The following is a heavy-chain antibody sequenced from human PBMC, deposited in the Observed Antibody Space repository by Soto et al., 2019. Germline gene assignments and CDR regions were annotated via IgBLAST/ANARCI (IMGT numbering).Heavy chain of an antibody. CDR1: GFTFSSYT. J-gene: IGHJ4*02. D-gene: IGHD6-19*01. CDR3: GKDCGLSSGWAY. CDR2: ISGSGGST. Sequence: XESLRRSCSASGFTFSSYTMRWLRQAPGKGLEWVSAISGSGGSTYYADSVKGRFTIYIDNYKNTLYLQMNSLRAEHTAVSSCGKDCGLSSGWAYWGEGTLVIGSS. V-gene: IGHV3-23*01.